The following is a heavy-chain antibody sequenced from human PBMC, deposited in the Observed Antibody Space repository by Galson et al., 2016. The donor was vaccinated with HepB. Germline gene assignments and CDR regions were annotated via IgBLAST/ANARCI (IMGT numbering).Heavy chain of an antibody. D-gene: IGHD6-19*01. CDR2: INPNGDTT. CDR3: ARGGGVEEWLPLDY. J-gene: IGHJ4*02. Sequence: SVKVSCKASGFTNDYIHWVRQAPGQGPEWMGIINPNGDTTTYAQKFQGRVSMTRDTSTSTVYMELSSLRSEGTAVYYCARGGGVEEWLPLDYWGQGTLVTVSS. V-gene: IGHV1-46*01. CDR1: GFTNDY.